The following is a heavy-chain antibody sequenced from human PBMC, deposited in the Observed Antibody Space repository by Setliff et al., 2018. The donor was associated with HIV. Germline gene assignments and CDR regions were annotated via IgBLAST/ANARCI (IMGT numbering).Heavy chain of an antibody. D-gene: IGHD3-10*01. Sequence: ASVKVSCKTSGGTLSNYVITWVRQAPGQGLEWMGMIIPMYNIPAYAQKFQGRVTITRNTSISTAYMELSSLRSEDTAVYYCARILWFGDPYLSLVYWGQGTLVTVSS. CDR2: IIPMYNIP. CDR3: ARILWFGDPYLSLVY. J-gene: IGHJ4*02. V-gene: IGHV1-8*02. CDR1: GGTLSNYV.